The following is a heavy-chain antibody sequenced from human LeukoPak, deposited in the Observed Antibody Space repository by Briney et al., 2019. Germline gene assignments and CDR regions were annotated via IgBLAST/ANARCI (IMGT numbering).Heavy chain of an antibody. CDR1: SGSISSYY. J-gene: IGHJ4*02. CDR2: IYTSGST. V-gene: IGHV4-4*07. Sequence: SETLSLTCTVSSGSISSYYWSWIRQPAGKGLEWIGRIYTSGSTDYNPSLKSRVTMSVDMSKNQFSLKLSSVTAADTAVYYCASYSSSTWYGLDYWGQGTLVTVSS. CDR3: ASYSSSTWYGLDY. D-gene: IGHD6-13*01.